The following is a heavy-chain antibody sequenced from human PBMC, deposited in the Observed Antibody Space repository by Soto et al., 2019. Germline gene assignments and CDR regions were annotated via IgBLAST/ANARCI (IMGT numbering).Heavy chain of an antibody. V-gene: IGHV1-18*01. D-gene: IGHD2-15*01. CDR2: ISAYNGNT. CDR3: ARDMGEIVVVVAAMSDAFDI. CDR1: GYTFTSYG. Sequence: ASVKVSCKASGYTFTSYGISWVRQAPGQGLEWMGWISAYNGNTNYAQKLQGRVTMTTDTSTSTAYMELRSLRSDDTAVDYCARDMGEIVVVVAAMSDAFDIWGQGTMVTVSS. J-gene: IGHJ3*02.